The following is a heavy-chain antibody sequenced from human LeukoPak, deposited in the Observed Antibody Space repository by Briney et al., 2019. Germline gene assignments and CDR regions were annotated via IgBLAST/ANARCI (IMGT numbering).Heavy chain of an antibody. J-gene: IGHJ4*02. Sequence: GGSLRLSCAASGFTFRDYYMTWIRQAPGKGLEWVSYISTDTTYTNYADSVKGRFTISRDNAKNSLYLQMNSLRVEDTAVYYCARVCGSGSYYYWGQGTLVTVSS. CDR2: ISTDTTYT. CDR1: GFTFRDYY. D-gene: IGHD3-10*01. V-gene: IGHV3-11*05. CDR3: ARVCGSGSYYY.